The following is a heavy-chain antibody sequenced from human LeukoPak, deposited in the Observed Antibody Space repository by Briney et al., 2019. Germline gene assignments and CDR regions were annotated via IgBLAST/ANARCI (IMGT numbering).Heavy chain of an antibody. Sequence: GTSLRLSCAASGFTFSNYAMNWVCQAPGKGLEWVAIISYHGRSVDYADSVKGRFTMSRDNSKNTLSLQMNSPRAEDTAVYYCAKDRGYCSGGNCYNQYGMDVWGQGTTVTVSS. V-gene: IGHV3-30-3*02. CDR3: AKDRGYCSGGNCYNQYGMDV. CDR2: ISYHGRSV. CDR1: GFTFSNYA. D-gene: IGHD2-15*01. J-gene: IGHJ6*02.